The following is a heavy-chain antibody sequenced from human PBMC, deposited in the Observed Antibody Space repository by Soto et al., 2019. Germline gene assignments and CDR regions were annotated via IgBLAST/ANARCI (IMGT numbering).Heavy chain of an antibody. J-gene: IGHJ6*02. CDR3: ARVGPNTHYYSFYGMDV. CDR2: IYYSGST. V-gene: IGHV4-59*01. CDR1: GGSISSYY. D-gene: IGHD1-26*01. Sequence: QVQLQESGPGLVKPSETLSLTCTVSGGSISSYYWSWIRQPPGQGLEWIGYIYYSGSTNYSPSLKSRVPISLDPSKNQFSLKLSSVTAADTAVYYCARVGPNTHYYSFYGMDVWGQGTTVTVSS.